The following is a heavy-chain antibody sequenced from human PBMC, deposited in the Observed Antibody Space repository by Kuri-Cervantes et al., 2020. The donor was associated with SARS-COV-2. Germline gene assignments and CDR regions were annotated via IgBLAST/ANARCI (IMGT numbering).Heavy chain of an antibody. CDR1: GFIVISNS. Sequence: LSLTCAASGFIVISNSMSWVRQAPGKGLEWVSVIYSGGGTHYADSVKGRFTISRDDSKNTLYLQMNSLRDEDTAVYYCGSDTSSWSSDYYDMDVWGQGTTVTVSS. J-gene: IGHJ6*02. V-gene: IGHV3-53*01. CDR2: IYSGGGT. D-gene: IGHD2-2*01. CDR3: GSDTSSWSSDYYDMDV.